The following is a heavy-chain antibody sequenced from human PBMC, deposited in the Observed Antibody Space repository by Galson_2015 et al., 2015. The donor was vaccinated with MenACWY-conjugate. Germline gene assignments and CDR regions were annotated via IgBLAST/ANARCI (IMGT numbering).Heavy chain of an antibody. J-gene: IGHJ4*02. CDR3: ARVGYGESVTPDDY. CDR2: ITSSSSTI. D-gene: IGHD4-17*01. CDR1: GFSLSRDS. V-gene: IGHV3-48*04. Sequence: SLRLSCAASGFSLSRDSMNWVRQAPGKGLEWISYITSSSSTIYYADSVKGRFTISRDNAKNSLYLQMNSLRAEDTAVYYCARVGYGESVTPDDYWGRGTLVTVSS.